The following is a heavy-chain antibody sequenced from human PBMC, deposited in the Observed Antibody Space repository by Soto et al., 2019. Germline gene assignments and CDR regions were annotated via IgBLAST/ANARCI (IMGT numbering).Heavy chain of an antibody. V-gene: IGHV3-11*01. Sequence: GGSLRLSCAASGFTFSDYYMSWIRQAPGKGLEWVSYISSSGSTIYYADSVKGRFTISRDNAKNSLYLQMNSLRAEDTAVYYCARFGSGYVRYYYYMDVWGKGTTVTVTS. J-gene: IGHJ6*03. D-gene: IGHD5-12*01. CDR2: ISSSGSTI. CDR1: GFTFSDYY. CDR3: ARFGSGYVRYYYYMDV.